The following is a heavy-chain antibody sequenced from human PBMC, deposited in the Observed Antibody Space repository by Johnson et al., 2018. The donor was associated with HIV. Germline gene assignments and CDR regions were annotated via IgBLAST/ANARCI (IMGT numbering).Heavy chain of an antibody. CDR3: AKGRWEATTYDDAFDI. D-gene: IGHD4-17*01. V-gene: IGHV3-48*04. J-gene: IGHJ3*02. Sequence: MQLVESGGGVVQPGGSLRLSCAASGFTFSSYGMHWVRQAPGKGLEWVSYISSSGSTIYYADSVKGRFTISRDNAKNSLYLQMNSLRAEDTAVYYCAKGRWEATTYDDAFDIWGQGTMVTVSS. CDR2: ISSSGSTI. CDR1: GFTFSSYG.